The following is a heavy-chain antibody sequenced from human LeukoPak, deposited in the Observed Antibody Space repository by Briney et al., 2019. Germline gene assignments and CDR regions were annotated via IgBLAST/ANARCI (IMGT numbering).Heavy chain of an antibody. J-gene: IGHJ5*01. CDR1: GFSVDSNT. V-gene: IGHV3-53*01. D-gene: IGHD2-15*01. CDR3: ARESPTSGIDS. Sequence: GGSLRLSCSASGFSVDSNTITWVRQAPGKGLEWVSFIYRNGKEYYAESAKGRFTISRDISKNSLDLQMNRLRGEDTAVYYCARESPTSGIDSWGQGTLVIVSS. CDR2: IYRNGKE.